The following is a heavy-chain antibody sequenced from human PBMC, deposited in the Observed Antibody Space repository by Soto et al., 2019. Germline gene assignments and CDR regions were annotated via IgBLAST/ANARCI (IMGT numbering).Heavy chain of an antibody. CDR3: AKVERAVAGIID. CDR1: GFTFSSYA. V-gene: IGHV3-23*01. CDR2: ISVSVGST. J-gene: IGHJ4*02. D-gene: IGHD6-19*01. Sequence: EVQLLESGGGLVQPGGSLRLSCAASGFTFSSYAMRWVRQAPGTGLDWVSAISVSVGSTYYADSVKGRFTISRDNSKNTLYLQMNSLRAEDTAVYYWAKVERAVAGIIDWGQGTLVTVSS.